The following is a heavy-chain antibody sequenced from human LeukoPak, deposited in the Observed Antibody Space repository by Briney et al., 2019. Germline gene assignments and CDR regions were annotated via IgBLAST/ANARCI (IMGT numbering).Heavy chain of an antibody. CDR3: AGFFYDSSGAAFDI. V-gene: IGHV1-69*13. D-gene: IGHD3-22*01. CDR2: FIPIFGSP. J-gene: IGHJ3*02. CDR1: VPTFTSYA. Sequence: PSVKVSCKASVPTFTSYAINWVRQAPGQGLEWMGGFIPIFGSPRYARKFQGRVTFAAAEPKDTAYMELSTLRSDDTAVFYCAGFFYDSSGAAFDIWGQGTMVTVSS.